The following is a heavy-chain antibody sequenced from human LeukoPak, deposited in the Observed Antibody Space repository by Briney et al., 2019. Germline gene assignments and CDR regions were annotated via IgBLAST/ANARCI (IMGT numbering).Heavy chain of an antibody. Sequence: ASVKVSCKASGGTFSSYAISWVRQAPGQGLEWMGGIIPIFGTANYAQKFQGRVTITTDESTSTAYMELSSLRSEDTAVYYCARGKALWFGESRLNYGMDVWGQGTTVTVSS. CDR1: GGTFSSYA. D-gene: IGHD3-10*01. CDR3: ARGKALWFGESRLNYGMDV. V-gene: IGHV1-69*05. J-gene: IGHJ6*02. CDR2: IIPIFGTA.